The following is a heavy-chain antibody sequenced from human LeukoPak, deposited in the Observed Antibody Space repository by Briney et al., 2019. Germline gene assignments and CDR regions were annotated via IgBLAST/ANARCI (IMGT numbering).Heavy chain of an antibody. CDR2: IDSSGTT. Sequence: SETLSLTCTVSGGSFTTYYWSWIRQPAGRGLEWIGHIDSSGTTNYNPSLKSRVTTSTDPSKNQFSLKLSSVTAADTAIYYCARDAKYYYGSRTFFFYEHWGQGTLLTVSS. D-gene: IGHD3-10*01. V-gene: IGHV4-4*07. CDR3: ARDAKYYYGSRTFFFYEH. CDR1: GGSFTTYY. J-gene: IGHJ4*02.